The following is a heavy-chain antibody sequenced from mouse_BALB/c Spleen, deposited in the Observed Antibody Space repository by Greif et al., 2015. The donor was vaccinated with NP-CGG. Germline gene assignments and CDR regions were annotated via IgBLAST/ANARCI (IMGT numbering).Heavy chain of an antibody. V-gene: IGHV5-9-3*01. CDR1: GFTFSSYA. D-gene: IGHD2-1*01. CDR3: ARRYYGNYFDY. J-gene: IGHJ2*01. CDR2: ISSGGSYT. Sequence: EVQLVESGGGLVKPGGPLKLSCAASGFTFSSYAMSWVRQTPEKRLEWVATISSGGSYTYYPDSVKGRFTISRDNAKNTLYLQMSSLRSEDTAMYYCARRYYGNYFDYWGQGTTLTVSS.